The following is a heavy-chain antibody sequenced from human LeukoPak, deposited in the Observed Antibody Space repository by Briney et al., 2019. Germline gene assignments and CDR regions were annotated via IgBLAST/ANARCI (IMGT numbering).Heavy chain of an antibody. CDR3: AKLEGRHYWFMDY. Sequence: PGGSLRLSCAASGFIFSNYAMAWVRQAPGKGLEWVSGLSKSGGTTYYADSVKDRFTISRDNSKSTLFLQMNSLRAEDTAVYYCAKLEGRHYWFMDYWGQGALVTVPS. V-gene: IGHV3-23*01. CDR1: GFIFSNYA. J-gene: IGHJ4*02. D-gene: IGHD3-10*01. CDR2: LSKSGGTT.